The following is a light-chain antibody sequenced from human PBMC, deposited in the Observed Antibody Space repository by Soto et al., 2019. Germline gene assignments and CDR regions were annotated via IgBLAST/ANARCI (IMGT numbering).Light chain of an antibody. V-gene: IGKV1-39*01. CDR2: AAS. CDR3: QQNYNTPIT. CDR1: QSISKF. J-gene: IGKJ5*01. Sequence: DFELTQSPSSLSAFVGDRVSISCRASQSISKFLSWYQQRPGTAPKLLIYAASSLESGVPSRFSGSGSGTDFTLTIRSLQPEDFATYYCQQNYNTPITFGQGTRLEIK.